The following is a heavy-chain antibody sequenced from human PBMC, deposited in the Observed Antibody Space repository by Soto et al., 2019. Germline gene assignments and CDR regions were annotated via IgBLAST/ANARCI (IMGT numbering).Heavy chain of an antibody. CDR1: GFTFSSYA. J-gene: IGHJ6*02. CDR2: ISYDGSNK. Sequence: QVQLVESGGGVVQPGRSLRLSCAASGFTFSSYAMHWVRQAPGKGLEWVAVISYDGSNKYYADSVKGRFTISRDNSKNTLYLQMNSMRAEDTAVYYCASDRTVRLDLNYYYGMDVWGQGTTVTVAS. CDR3: ASDRTVRLDLNYYYGMDV. V-gene: IGHV3-30-3*01. D-gene: IGHD3-16*01.